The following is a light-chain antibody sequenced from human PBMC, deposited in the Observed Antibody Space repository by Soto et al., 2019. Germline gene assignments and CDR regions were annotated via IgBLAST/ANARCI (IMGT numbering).Light chain of an antibody. CDR1: QGISSY. CDR3: QQLNSYPRGII. Sequence: IQLTQSPSSLSASVGDRVTITCRASQGISSYLAWYQQKPGKAPKLLIYAASTLQSGVPSRFSGSGSGTDFTLTISSLQPEDFATYYCQQLNSYPRGIIFGQGTRLEIK. J-gene: IGKJ5*01. V-gene: IGKV1-9*01. CDR2: AAS.